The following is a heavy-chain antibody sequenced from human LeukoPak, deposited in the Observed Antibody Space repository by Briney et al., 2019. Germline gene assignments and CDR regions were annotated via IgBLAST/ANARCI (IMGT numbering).Heavy chain of an antibody. D-gene: IGHD5-18*01. CDR2: IIPIFGTA. CDR1: GGTFSSYA. Sequence: SVKVSCKASGGTFSSYAISWVRQAPGQGLEWMGGIIPIFGTANYAQKFQGRVTITADKSTSTAYMELSSLRSEDTAVYYCTRANVDTAMVTWDWFDPWGQGTLVTVSS. CDR3: TRANVDTAMVTWDWFDP. J-gene: IGHJ5*02. V-gene: IGHV1-69*06.